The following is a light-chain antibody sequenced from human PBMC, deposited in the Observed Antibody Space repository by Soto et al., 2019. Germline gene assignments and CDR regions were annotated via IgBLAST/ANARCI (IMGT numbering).Light chain of an antibody. CDR2: DIR. Sequence: QSVLTQPASVSGSPGQSITISCTGTSSDVGGYKYVSWHQQHPGKAPKLMIYDIRNRPSGVSNRFSGSKSGNTASLTISGLQAEDEADYYCSSYTSSSTRVFGTGTKLTVL. CDR3: SSYTSSSTRV. V-gene: IGLV2-14*03. J-gene: IGLJ1*01. CDR1: SSDVGGYKY.